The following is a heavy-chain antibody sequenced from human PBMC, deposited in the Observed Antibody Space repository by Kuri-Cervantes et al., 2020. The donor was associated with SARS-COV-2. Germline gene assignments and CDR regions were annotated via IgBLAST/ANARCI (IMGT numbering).Heavy chain of an antibody. D-gene: IGHD2-15*01. V-gene: IGHV4-4*02. CDR1: GGSISSSNW. Sequence: GSLRLSCAVSGGSISSSNWWSWVRQPPGKGLEWIGEIYHSGSTNYNPSLKSRVTISVDTSKNQFSLKLSSVTAADTAVYYCARKIPYCSGGSCYSGWFDPWGQGTLVTVSS. CDR3: ARKIPYCSGGSCYSGWFDP. CDR2: IYHSGST. J-gene: IGHJ5*02.